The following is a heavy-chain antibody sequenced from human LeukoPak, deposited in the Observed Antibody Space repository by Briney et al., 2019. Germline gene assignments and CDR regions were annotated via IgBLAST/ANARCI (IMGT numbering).Heavy chain of an antibody. J-gene: IGHJ4*02. V-gene: IGHV4-34*01. Sequence: SETLSLTCAVYIESFSGYYWTWIRQPPGKGLEWIGEINHSGSANYNPSLKSRVTMSVDTYKNQFSLQLSCVTAADTAVYYYARVRGDLSIEYWGQGNLVTVSS. D-gene: IGHD2-21*02. CDR1: IESFSGYY. CDR3: ARVRGDLSIEY. CDR2: INHSGSA.